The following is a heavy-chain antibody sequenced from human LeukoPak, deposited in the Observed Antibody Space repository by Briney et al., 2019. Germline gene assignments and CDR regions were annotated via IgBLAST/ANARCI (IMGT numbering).Heavy chain of an antibody. V-gene: IGHV1-69*13. CDR2: IIPIFGTA. Sequence: ASVKVSCKASGGTFSSYAISWVRQAPGQGLEWMGGIIPIFGTANYAQKFQGRVTITADESTSTAYMELSSLRSEDTAVYYCARDDHYDSSGYYYDYWGQGTLVTVSS. J-gene: IGHJ4*02. CDR1: GGTFSSYA. CDR3: ARDDHYDSSGYYYDY. D-gene: IGHD3-22*01.